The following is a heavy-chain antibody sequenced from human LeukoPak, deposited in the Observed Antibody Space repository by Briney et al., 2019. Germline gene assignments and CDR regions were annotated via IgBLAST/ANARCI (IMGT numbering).Heavy chain of an antibody. J-gene: IGHJ4*02. CDR1: GFTFTNSR. V-gene: IGHV1-58*02. Sequence: AVTVSFKGSGFTFTNSRKQWVRQPRGQRLEWIGCIVVGSYNTNYAQKFQERVTINRDMSTSTAYMELTSLRTEDTAVYYCAVGSGWYSPDYWGQGTLVTVSS. CDR2: IVVGSYNT. D-gene: IGHD6-19*01. CDR3: AVGSGWYSPDY.